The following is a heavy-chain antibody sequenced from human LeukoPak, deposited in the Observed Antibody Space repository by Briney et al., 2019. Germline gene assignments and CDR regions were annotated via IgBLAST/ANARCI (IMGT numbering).Heavy chain of an antibody. CDR1: GGSFSGYY. J-gene: IGHJ4*02. D-gene: IGHD1-7*01. Sequence: PSETLSLTCAVYGGSFSGYYWSWIRQPPGKGLEWIGEINHSGSTNYNPSFKSRVTISVDTSKNQFSLKLSSVTAADTAVYYCARLYGLTGTTDYWGQGTLVTVSS. V-gene: IGHV4-34*01. CDR3: ARLYGLTGTTDY. CDR2: INHSGST.